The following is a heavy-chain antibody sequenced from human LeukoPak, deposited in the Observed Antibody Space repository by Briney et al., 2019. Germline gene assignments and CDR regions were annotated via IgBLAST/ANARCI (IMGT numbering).Heavy chain of an antibody. Sequence: PGGSLRLSCTASGFTLGNYAMSWVRQAPGKGLEWVSSIGYTGSDPYYADSVRGRFTVSRDNSRSTLFLQMNSLRAEDTAVYYCVEDAITRNSISDYFDYWGQGTLVTVSS. J-gene: IGHJ4*02. CDR1: GFTLGNYA. V-gene: IGHV3-23*01. CDR2: IGYTGSDP. CDR3: VEDAITRNSISDYFDY. D-gene: IGHD2-2*01.